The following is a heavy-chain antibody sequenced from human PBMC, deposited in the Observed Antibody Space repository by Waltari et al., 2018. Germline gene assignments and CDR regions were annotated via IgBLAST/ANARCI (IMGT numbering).Heavy chain of an antibody. CDR1: GFTFSSYS. CDR3: ARDYSNTGGAFDI. D-gene: IGHD1-26*01. J-gene: IGHJ3*02. Sequence: EVQLVESGGGLVKPGGSLRLSCPASGFTFSSYSMNWVRQAPGKGLEWVSSISSSSSYIYYADSVKGRFTISRDNAKNSLYLQMNSLRAEDTAVYYCARDYSNTGGAFDIWGQGTMVTVSS. V-gene: IGHV3-21*01. CDR2: ISSSSSYI.